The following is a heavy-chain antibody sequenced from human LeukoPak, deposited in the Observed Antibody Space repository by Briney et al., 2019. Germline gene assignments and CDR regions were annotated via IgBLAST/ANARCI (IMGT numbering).Heavy chain of an antibody. Sequence: SVKVSCKASGGTFSSYAISWVRQAPGQGLEWMGGIIPIFGTANYAQKFQGRVTITADKSTSTAYMELSSLRSEDTAVYYCASVGGATYYYYMDVWAKGPRSPSP. V-gene: IGHV1-69*06. CDR3: ASVGGATYYYYMDV. CDR2: IIPIFGTA. D-gene: IGHD1-26*01. J-gene: IGHJ6*03. CDR1: GGTFSSYA.